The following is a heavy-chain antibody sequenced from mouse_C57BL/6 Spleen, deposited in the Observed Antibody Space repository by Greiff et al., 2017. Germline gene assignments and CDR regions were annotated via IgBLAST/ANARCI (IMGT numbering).Heavy chain of an antibody. V-gene: IGHV1-80*01. J-gene: IGHJ3*01. CDR1: GYAFSSYW. CDR2: IYPGDGDT. D-gene: IGHD1-1*01. CDR3: ARSHGSSSAWFAY. Sequence: QVQLQQSGAELVKPGASVKISCKASGYAFSSYWMNWVKQRPGKGLEWIGQIYPGDGDTNYNGKFKGKATLTVDKSSSTAYMQLSSLTSEDSAVYFCARSHGSSSAWFAYWGQGTLVTVSA.